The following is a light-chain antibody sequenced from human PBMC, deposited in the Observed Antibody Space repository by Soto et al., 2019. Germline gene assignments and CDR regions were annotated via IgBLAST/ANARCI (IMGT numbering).Light chain of an antibody. CDR2: GAS. J-gene: IGKJ1*01. CDR1: QSVSSY. V-gene: IGKV3-20*01. Sequence: DIVLTQSPGTLSLSPGERATLSCRASQSVSSYLAWYQQKPGQAPRLLIYGASSSATGIPDRFSGSGSGTDFTLTISRLEPEDFAVYYCQQYDSTPQTFGQGTKVEIK. CDR3: QQYDSTPQT.